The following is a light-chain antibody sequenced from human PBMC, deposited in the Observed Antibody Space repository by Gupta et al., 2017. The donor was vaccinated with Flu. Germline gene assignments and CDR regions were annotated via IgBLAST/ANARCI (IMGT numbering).Light chain of an antibody. CDR2: EVS. CDR1: SSDVGGYDY. V-gene: IGLV2-14*01. Sequence: HSALTQPASVSGSPGQSITISCTGSSSDVGGYDYVSWYQHHPGRAPKLMIDEVSHRPSGVSNRFSGAKSGNTASLTISGLQPEDEADYYCGAHTTRGTWVFGGGTKLAV. J-gene: IGLJ3*02. CDR3: GAHTTRGTWV.